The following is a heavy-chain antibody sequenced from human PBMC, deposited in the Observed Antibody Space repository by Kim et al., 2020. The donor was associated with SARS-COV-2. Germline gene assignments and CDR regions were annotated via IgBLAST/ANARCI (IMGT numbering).Heavy chain of an antibody. Sequence: SETLSLTCTVSGGSISSSSYYWGWIRQPPGKGLEWIGSIYYSGSTYYNPSLKSPVTISVDTSKNQFSLKLSSVTAADTAVYYCASLRVLPLWGYFDYWGQGTLVTVSS. CDR3: ASLRVLPLWGYFDY. J-gene: IGHJ4*02. D-gene: IGHD3-10*01. V-gene: IGHV4-39*01. CDR1: GGSISSSSYY. CDR2: IYYSGST.